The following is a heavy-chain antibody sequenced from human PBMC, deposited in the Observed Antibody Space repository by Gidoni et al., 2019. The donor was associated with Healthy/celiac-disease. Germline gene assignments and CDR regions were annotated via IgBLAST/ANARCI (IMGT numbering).Heavy chain of an antibody. Sequence: EVQLVESGGGLVKPGGSLRLSCAASGFNFSNAWMSWVRQAPGKGLEWFGRIKSKTDVETTDYAAPVKGRFTISRDDSKNTLYLQMNSLKTEDTAVYYCTSPYWNYVPYGMDVWGQGTTVTVSS. D-gene: IGHD1-7*01. CDR3: TSPYWNYVPYGMDV. J-gene: IGHJ6*02. CDR1: GFNFSNAW. CDR2: IKSKTDVETT. V-gene: IGHV3-15*01.